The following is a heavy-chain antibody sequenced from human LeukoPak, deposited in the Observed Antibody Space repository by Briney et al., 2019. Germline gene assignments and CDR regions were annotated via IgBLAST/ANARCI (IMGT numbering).Heavy chain of an antibody. Sequence: PGGSLRLSCAASGFTFSTYWMSWVRQAPGKGLGWVANIKQDGSEKYYGVSVKGRFTVSRDNTESSLHLQMNSLRAEDTAVYYCARGESWSFDYWGQGILVTVSS. J-gene: IGHJ4*02. CDR1: GFTFSTYW. CDR3: ARGESWSFDY. CDR2: IKQDGSEK. D-gene: IGHD6-13*01. V-gene: IGHV3-7*04.